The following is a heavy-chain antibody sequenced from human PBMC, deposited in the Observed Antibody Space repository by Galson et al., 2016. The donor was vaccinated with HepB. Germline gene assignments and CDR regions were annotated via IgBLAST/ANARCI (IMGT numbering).Heavy chain of an antibody. Sequence: SLRLSCAASGFTFDDYAMHWVRQAPGKGLEWVSGINWDSTGIDYADSEKGRFTISRDNAKSSVNLQMNSLRAEDTAVYFCARTRRDRYYYGSGTFTNAFDLWGQGTVVSVSS. D-gene: IGHD3-10*01. CDR3: ARTRRDRYYYGSGTFTNAFDL. CDR1: GFTFDDYA. V-gene: IGHV3-9*01. CDR2: INWDSTGI. J-gene: IGHJ3*01.